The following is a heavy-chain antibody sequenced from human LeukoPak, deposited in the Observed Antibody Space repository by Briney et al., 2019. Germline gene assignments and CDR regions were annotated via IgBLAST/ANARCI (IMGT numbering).Heavy chain of an antibody. CDR1: GYDFTAYY. D-gene: IGHD3-3*01. V-gene: IGHV1-2*06. Sequence: ASVKVSCKGSGYDFTAYYIHWVRQAPGQGLAGMGRSNPNTGGTNFARKLQGRVTVTMDNSITTVYMEPSRLISGDTAVHYAARAPQGNTYYDFWSGYHRPYSSYGMDVWGQGTTVTVSS. CDR3: ARAPQGNTYYDFWSGYHRPYSSYGMDV. CDR2: SNPNTGGT. J-gene: IGHJ6*02.